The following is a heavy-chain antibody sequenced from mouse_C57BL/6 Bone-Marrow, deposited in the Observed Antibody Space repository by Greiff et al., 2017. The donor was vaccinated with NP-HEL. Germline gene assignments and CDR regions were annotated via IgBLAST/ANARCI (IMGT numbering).Heavy chain of an antibody. CDR1: GYTFTSYW. V-gene: IGHV1-64*01. J-gene: IGHJ2*01. Sequence: VQLQQSGAELVKPGASVKLSCKASGYTFTSYWMHWVKQRPGQGLEWIGMIHPNSGSTNYNEKFKSKATLTVDKSSSTAYMQLSSLTSEDSAVYYCARPRQLMPSFDYWGQGTTLTVSS. D-gene: IGHD3-2*02. CDR3: ARPRQLMPSFDY. CDR2: IHPNSGST.